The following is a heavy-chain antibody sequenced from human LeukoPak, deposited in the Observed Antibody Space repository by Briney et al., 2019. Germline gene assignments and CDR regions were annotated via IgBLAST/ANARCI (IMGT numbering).Heavy chain of an antibody. CDR3: AGYPRFKGPPQYCSSTSCYGSLDY. Sequence: ASVKVSCKASGGTFSSYAISWVRQAPGQGLEWMGGIIPIFGTANYAQKFQGRVTITADESTSTAYMELSSLRSEDTAVYYCAGYPRFKGPPQYCSSTSCYGSLDYWGQGTLVTVSS. D-gene: IGHD2-2*01. CDR1: GGTFSSYA. J-gene: IGHJ4*02. CDR2: IIPIFGTA. V-gene: IGHV1-69*13.